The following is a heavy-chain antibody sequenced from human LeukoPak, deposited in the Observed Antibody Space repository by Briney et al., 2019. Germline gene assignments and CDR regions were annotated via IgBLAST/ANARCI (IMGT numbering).Heavy chain of an antibody. CDR2: MNPNSGNT. D-gene: IGHD2-2*02. Sequence: GASVKVSCKASGYTFTSYDINWVRQATGQGLEWMGWMNPNSGNTGYAQKFQGRVTMTRNTSISTAYMELSSLRSEDTAVYYCARDCSSTSCYTLIGNGFDPWGQGTLVTVSS. J-gene: IGHJ5*02. CDR1: GYTFTSYD. CDR3: ARDCSSTSCYTLIGNGFDP. V-gene: IGHV1-8*01.